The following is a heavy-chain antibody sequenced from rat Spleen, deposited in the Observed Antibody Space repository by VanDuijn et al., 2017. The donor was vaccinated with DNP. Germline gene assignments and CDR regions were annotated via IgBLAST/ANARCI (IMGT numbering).Heavy chain of an antibody. Sequence: EVQLVESGGGLVQPGNSLKLSCAASGFTFSDYAMAWVRQSPKKGLEWVATIAYDGGSIYYRGSVQGRFTISRDNAKSTLYLQMDSLRSEDTATYYCTAELGGYWGQGVMVTVSS. D-gene: IGHD5-1*01. V-gene: IGHV5-17*01. CDR2: IAYDGGSI. J-gene: IGHJ2*01. CDR1: GFTFSDYA. CDR3: TAELGGY.